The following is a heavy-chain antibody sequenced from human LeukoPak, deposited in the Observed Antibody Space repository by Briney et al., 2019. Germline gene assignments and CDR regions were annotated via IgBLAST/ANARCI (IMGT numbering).Heavy chain of an antibody. D-gene: IGHD1-14*01. V-gene: IGHV3-21*01. CDR2: ISTSSSYI. Sequence: GGSLRLSCAASGFTFSRNSMNWVRQAPGKGLEWVSSISTSSSYIYYADSVKGRFTISRDNARNSLYLQMNSLRAEDTAVYYCARENITDYYYMDVWGKGTTVTISS. CDR3: ARENITDYYYMDV. J-gene: IGHJ6*03. CDR1: GFTFSRNS.